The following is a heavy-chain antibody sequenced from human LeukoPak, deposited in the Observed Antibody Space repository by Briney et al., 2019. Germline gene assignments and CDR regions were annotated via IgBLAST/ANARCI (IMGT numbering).Heavy chain of an antibody. CDR3: ARALVGTMVRGVIGD. CDR1: GGSISSSSYY. CDR2: IYYSGST. Sequence: SETLSLTCTVSGGSISSSSYYWGWIRQPPGKGLEWIGSIYYSGSTYYNPSLKSRVTISVDTSKNQFSLKLSSVTAADTAVYYCARALVGTMVRGVIGDWGQGTLVTVSS. J-gene: IGHJ4*02. V-gene: IGHV4-39*07. D-gene: IGHD3-10*01.